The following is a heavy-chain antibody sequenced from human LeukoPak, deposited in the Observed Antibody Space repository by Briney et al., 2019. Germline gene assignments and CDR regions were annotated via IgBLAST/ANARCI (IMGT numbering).Heavy chain of an antibody. CDR2: IYYSGSI. Sequence: SETLSLTCTVSGGSISSGGYYWSWIRQHPGKGLEWIEYIYYSGSIYYNPSLKSRVTISVDTSKNQFSLKLSSVTAADTAVYYCARDWVAAAGTTPDWYFDLWGRGTLVTVSS. D-gene: IGHD6-13*01. CDR1: GGSISSGGYY. V-gene: IGHV4-31*03. CDR3: ARDWVAAAGTTPDWYFDL. J-gene: IGHJ2*01.